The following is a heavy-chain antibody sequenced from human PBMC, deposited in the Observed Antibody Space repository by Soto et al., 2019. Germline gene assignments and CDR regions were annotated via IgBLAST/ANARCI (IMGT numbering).Heavy chain of an antibody. CDR1: GYTFTSYA. CDR3: ARGRCSGGSCYSLDDWFDP. V-gene: IGHV7-4-1*01. D-gene: IGHD2-15*01. CDR2: INTNTGNP. Sequence: VASVKVSCKASGYTFTSYAMNWVRQAPGQGLEWMGWINTNTGNPTYAQGFTGRFVFSLDTSVSTAYLQICSLKAEDTAVYYCARGRCSGGSCYSLDDWFDPWGQGTLVTVSS. J-gene: IGHJ5*02.